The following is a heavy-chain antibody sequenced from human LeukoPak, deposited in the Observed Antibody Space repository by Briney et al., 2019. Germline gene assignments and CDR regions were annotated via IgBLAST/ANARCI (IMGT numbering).Heavy chain of an antibody. CDR2: IKSDGSST. J-gene: IGHJ5*02. D-gene: IGHD2-2*01. Sequence: GGSPRLSCAASGFTFSSYWMHWVRQAPGKGLVWVSRIKSDGSSTNYADSVKGRFTIPRDNAENTLYLQMNSLGAEDTAVYYCARGGDIWRSRSSGADWFDPWGQGTLVTVSS. V-gene: IGHV3-74*01. CDR1: GFTFSSYW. CDR3: ARGGDIWRSRSSGADWFDP.